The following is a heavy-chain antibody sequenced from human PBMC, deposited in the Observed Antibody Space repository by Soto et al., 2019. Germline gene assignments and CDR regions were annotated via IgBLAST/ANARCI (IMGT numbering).Heavy chain of an antibody. CDR3: ASPLRSSLYYYGMDV. Sequence: ASVKVSCKASGYTFTSYAMHWVRQAPGQRLEWMGWINAGNGNTKYSQKFQGRVTITRDTSASTAYMELSSLRSEDTAVYYCASPLRSSLYYYGMDVWGQGTTVTVSS. J-gene: IGHJ6*02. D-gene: IGHD6-13*01. CDR1: GYTFTSYA. CDR2: INAGNGNT. V-gene: IGHV1-3*01.